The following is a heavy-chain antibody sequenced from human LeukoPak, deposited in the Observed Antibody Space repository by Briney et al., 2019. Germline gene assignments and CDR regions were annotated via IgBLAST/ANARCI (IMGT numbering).Heavy chain of an antibody. Sequence: PGGSLRLSCDASGFTFRNYALHWVRQAPGKGLEWVALISYDGNYIYYANSVKGRFTISRDNSKNTLYLQMNSLRTEDTAVYYCARAGDYGSGSFRWRHFDYWGQGTLVTVSS. D-gene: IGHD3-10*01. CDR2: ISYDGNYI. CDR3: ARAGDYGSGSFRWRHFDY. J-gene: IGHJ4*02. CDR1: GFTFRNYA. V-gene: IGHV3-30-3*01.